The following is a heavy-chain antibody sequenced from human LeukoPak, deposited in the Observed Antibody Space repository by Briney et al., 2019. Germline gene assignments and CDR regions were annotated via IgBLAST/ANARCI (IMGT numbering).Heavy chain of an antibody. J-gene: IGHJ4*02. CDR2: INSDGRST. D-gene: IGHD6-13*01. Sequence: GGSLRLSCAGSGFTFSTYWMHWVRQVPGKGPVWVARINSDGRSTSHADSVKGRFTISRDNAKNTLYLQMNSVRAEDTSVYYCARGYGDSWFYFDYWGQGALGTVSS. CDR3: ARGYGDSWFYFDY. CDR1: GFTFSTYW. V-gene: IGHV3-74*01.